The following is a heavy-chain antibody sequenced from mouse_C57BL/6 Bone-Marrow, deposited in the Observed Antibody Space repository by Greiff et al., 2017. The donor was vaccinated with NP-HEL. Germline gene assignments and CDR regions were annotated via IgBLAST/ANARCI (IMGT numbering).Heavy chain of an antibody. CDR3: TRGATVVADYYAMDY. D-gene: IGHD1-1*01. CDR1: GYTFTDYE. J-gene: IGHJ4*01. V-gene: IGHV1-15*01. CDR2: IDPETGGT. Sequence: VQLQQSGAELVRPGASVTLSCKASGYTFTDYEMHWVKQTPVHGLEWIGAIDPETGGTAYNQKFKGKAILTADKSSSTAYMELRSLTSKDSAVYYCTRGATVVADYYAMDYWGQGTSVTVSS.